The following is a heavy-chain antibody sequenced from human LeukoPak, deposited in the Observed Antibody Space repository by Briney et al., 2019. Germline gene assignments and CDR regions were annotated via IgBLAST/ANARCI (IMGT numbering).Heavy chain of an antibody. V-gene: IGHV1-24*01. J-gene: IGHJ5*01. Sequence: EASVKVSCKVSGYTLTELSMHWVRQAPGKGLEWMGGFNPEDGEKFYTQKFEGRVTMSEDTSTDTAYMELTSLTSDDTAVYYCVTGDDYIKAHDSWGQGTLVTVSS. CDR3: VTGDDYIKAHDS. CDR2: FNPEDGEK. CDR1: GYTLTELS. D-gene: IGHD3-16*01.